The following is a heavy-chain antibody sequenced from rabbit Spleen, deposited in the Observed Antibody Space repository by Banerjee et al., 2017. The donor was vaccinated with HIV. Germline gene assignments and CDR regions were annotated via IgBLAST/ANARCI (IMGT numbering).Heavy chain of an antibody. CDR3: ARDLTGVIGWNFDF. J-gene: IGHJ4*01. CDR2: TAAGSSGTT. CDR1: GFSFCSSDY. Sequence: QSLEESGGDLVKPGASLTLTCTASGFSFCSSDYMCWVRQAPGKGLEWIACTAAGSSGTTYYASWAKGRFTISKTSSTTVALQMTSLTAADTAIYFCARDLTGVIGWNFDFWGQGTLVTVS. D-gene: IGHD1-1*01. V-gene: IGHV1S40*01.